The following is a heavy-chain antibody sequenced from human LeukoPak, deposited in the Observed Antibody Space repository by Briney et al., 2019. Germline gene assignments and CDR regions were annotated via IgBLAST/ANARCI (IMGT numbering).Heavy chain of an antibody. CDR2: IYSSGTT. Sequence: PSETLSLTCAVSGDPISSSYYYWGWIRQPPGKGLEWIGSIYSSGTTYYNPSLKSRVTISVDASKNHFSLNLNSVTAADTAVYYCARRGTGSYSRFDPWGQGTLVTVSS. CDR1: GDPISSSYYY. V-gene: IGHV4-39*02. D-gene: IGHD1-26*01. CDR3: ARRGTGSYSRFDP. J-gene: IGHJ5*02.